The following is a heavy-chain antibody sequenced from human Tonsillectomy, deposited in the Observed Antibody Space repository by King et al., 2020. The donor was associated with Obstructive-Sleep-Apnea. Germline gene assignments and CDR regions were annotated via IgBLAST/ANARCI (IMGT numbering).Heavy chain of an antibody. CDR3: ARDRYYYDSSGYYYVIYYYGMDV. D-gene: IGHD3-22*01. V-gene: IGHV3-30*04. J-gene: IGHJ6*02. CDR2: ISYDGSNK. Sequence: VQLVESGGGVVQPGRSLRLSCAASGFTFSRYAMHWVRQAPGKGLEWMAVISYDGSNKYYADSVKGRLTISRDNSKNTLFLQMNSLRAEDTAVYYCARDRYYYDSSGYYYVIYYYGMDVWGQGTTVTVSS. CDR1: GFTFSRYA.